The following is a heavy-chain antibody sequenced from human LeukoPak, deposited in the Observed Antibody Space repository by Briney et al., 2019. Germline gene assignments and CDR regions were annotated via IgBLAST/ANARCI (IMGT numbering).Heavy chain of an antibody. Sequence: GGSLRLSCAASGFIFSHYGMYWVRQAPGKGLEWVAVIWSDGSNGFYAGSVKGRFTISRDNSQNTVFLQMNSLRVEDTAMYYCARDAQRGFDYSNSLEYWGHGTLVTVSS. CDR1: GFIFSHYG. V-gene: IGHV3-33*01. CDR3: ARDAQRGFDYSNSLEY. CDR2: IWSDGSNG. J-gene: IGHJ4*01. D-gene: IGHD4-11*01.